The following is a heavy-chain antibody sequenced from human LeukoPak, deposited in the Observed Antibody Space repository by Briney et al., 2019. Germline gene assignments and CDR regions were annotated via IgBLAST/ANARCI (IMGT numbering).Heavy chain of an antibody. CDR3: ARMRVVTRYRTHYYYGMDV. J-gene: IGHJ6*02. CDR1: GVSISTYY. D-gene: IGHD2-21*02. CDR2: IYYSGST. Sequence: SETLSLTCTVSGVSISTYYWNWIWQPPGKGLEWIGNIYYSGSTNYNPSLESRVAISVDMSKNQFSLKLSSVTAADTAVYYCARMRVVTRYRTHYYYGMDVWGQGTTVTVSS. V-gene: IGHV4-59*01.